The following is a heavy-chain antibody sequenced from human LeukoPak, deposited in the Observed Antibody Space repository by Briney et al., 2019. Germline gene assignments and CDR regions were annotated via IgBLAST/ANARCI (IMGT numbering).Heavy chain of an antibody. V-gene: IGHV5-51*01. CDR1: GYSFTGYL. CDR3: ARLRGQQKEMYYFDY. D-gene: IGHD6-13*01. CDR2: ISPGDSNT. Sequence: HGESLKISCEASGYSFTGYLIGWVRQMPGKGLEWMGIISPGDSNTKYSPSFQGQVTISADKSVNTAYLQWSSLKAPDTAMYYCARLRGQQKEMYYFDYWGQGTLVTVSS. J-gene: IGHJ4*02.